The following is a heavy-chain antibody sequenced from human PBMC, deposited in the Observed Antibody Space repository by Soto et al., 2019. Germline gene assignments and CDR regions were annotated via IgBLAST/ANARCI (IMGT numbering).Heavy chain of an antibody. CDR2: INAGNGNT. D-gene: IGHD6-19*01. J-gene: IGHJ4*02. V-gene: IGHV1-3*05. Sequence: QVQLVQSGAEEKKPGASVKVSCKASGYTFTGYAMHWVRQAPGHRLDWMGWINAGNGNTKYSQKFQGRVTITRDTSASTTYMELSSLRSEDTAVYYCARAVAVAADFDYWGQGTLVTVSS. CDR3: ARAVAVAADFDY. CDR1: GYTFTGYA.